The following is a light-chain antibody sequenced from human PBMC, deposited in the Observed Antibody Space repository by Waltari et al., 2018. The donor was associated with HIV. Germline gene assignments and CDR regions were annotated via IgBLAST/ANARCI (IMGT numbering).Light chain of an antibody. CDR3: QQYGSSPLT. V-gene: IGKV3-20*01. Sequence: EIVLTQSPGTLSLSPGERATLSCRASQNVISNSLTWYQQIPGQAPRLLIYGASSRATGIPDRFSGSGSGTDFTLSITRLEPEDFAVYYCQQYGSSPLTFGGGTMVEIK. CDR2: GAS. J-gene: IGKJ4*01. CDR1: QNVISNS.